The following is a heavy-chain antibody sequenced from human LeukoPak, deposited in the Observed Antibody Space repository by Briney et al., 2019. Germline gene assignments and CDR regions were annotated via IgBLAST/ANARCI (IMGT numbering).Heavy chain of an antibody. Sequence: GESLKISCKGSGYSFTSYWIGWVRQMPGKGLEWMGISYPGDSDTRYSPSFQGQVTISADKSISTAYLQWSSLKASDTAIYYCARLRSAYGDYGDAFDIWGQGTMVTVSS. D-gene: IGHD4-17*01. CDR2: SYPGDSDT. CDR1: GYSFTSYW. CDR3: ARLRSAYGDYGDAFDI. J-gene: IGHJ3*02. V-gene: IGHV5-51*01.